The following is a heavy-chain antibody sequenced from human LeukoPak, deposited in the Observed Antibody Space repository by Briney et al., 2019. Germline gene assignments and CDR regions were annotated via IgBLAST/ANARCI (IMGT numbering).Heavy chain of an antibody. J-gene: IGHJ4*02. Sequence: GASVKVSCKASGYTFIAYYIHWVRQAPGQGLEWMGWINPNTGGANYAREFKGRVTLTWDTSISTAYMELSRLRSDDTAVYYCARVAYCGGGCYYYFDYWGQGTLVTVSS. V-gene: IGHV1-2*02. CDR3: ARVAYCGGGCYYYFDY. D-gene: IGHD2-21*02. CDR2: INPNTGGA. CDR1: GYTFIAYY.